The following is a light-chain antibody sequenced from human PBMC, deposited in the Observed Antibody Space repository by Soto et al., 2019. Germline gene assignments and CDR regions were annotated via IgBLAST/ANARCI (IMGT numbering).Light chain of an antibody. CDR1: QSVSSN. Sequence: EIVMTQSPATLSVSPGERATLSCRASQSVSSNLAWYQQKPGQPPRLLIYGASTRATGIPARFSGGGSGTEFTLTISSLQSEDFAVYYCQQYNDWPPRWTFGQGTKVEIK. CDR3: QQYNDWPPRWT. CDR2: GAS. V-gene: IGKV3-15*01. J-gene: IGKJ1*01.